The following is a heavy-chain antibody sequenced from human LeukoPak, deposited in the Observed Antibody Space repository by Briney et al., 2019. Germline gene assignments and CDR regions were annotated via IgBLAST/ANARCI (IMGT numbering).Heavy chain of an antibody. CDR3: ARDSKLYAAFDI. J-gene: IGHJ3*02. CDR1: GGSISSSSYY. CDR2: IYYSGST. V-gene: IGHV4-39*07. Sequence: PSETLSLTCTVSGGSISSSSYYWGWIRQPPGKGLEWIGSIYYSGSTYYNPSLKSRVTISVDTSKNQFSLKLSSVTAADTAVYYCARDSKLYAAFDIWGQGTMVIVSS. D-gene: IGHD2-2*01.